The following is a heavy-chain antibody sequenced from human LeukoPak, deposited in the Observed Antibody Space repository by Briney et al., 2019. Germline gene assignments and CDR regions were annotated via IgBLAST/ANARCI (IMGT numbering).Heavy chain of an antibody. V-gene: IGHV4-39*07. CDR3: ARAVGTLLWFGDAFDI. D-gene: IGHD3-10*01. Sequence: SETPSLTCTSSGDSISSSTYYWGWIRQPPGRGLEWIGSIYYSGSTYYNPSLKSRVTISVDTSKNQFSLKLSSVTAADTAVYYCARAVGTLLWFGDAFDIWGQGTMVTVSS. CDR1: GDSISSSTYY. J-gene: IGHJ3*02. CDR2: IYYSGST.